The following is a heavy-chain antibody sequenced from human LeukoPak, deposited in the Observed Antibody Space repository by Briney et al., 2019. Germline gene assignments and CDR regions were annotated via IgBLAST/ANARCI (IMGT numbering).Heavy chain of an antibody. CDR2: ISGSGGST. D-gene: IGHD3-9*01. Sequence: GGSLRLSCAASGFTFSSYAMSWVRQPPGKGLEWVSAISGSGGSTYYADSAKGRFTISRDNSKNTLYLQMNSLRAEDTAVYYCAKLPYFDWLSYFDYWGQGTLVTVSS. CDR3: AKLPYFDWLSYFDY. V-gene: IGHV3-23*01. J-gene: IGHJ4*02. CDR1: GFTFSSYA.